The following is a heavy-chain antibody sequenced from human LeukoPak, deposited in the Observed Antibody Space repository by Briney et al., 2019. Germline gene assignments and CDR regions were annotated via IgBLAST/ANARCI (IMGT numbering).Heavy chain of an antibody. Sequence: ASVKVSCKASGYTFTSYGISWVRQAPGQGLEWMGWISAYNGNTNYAQKLQGRVTMTTDTSTSTAYMGLRSLRSDDTAVYYCARDYCSGGSCYHLYYYYYMDVWGKGTTVTVSS. CDR2: ISAYNGNT. V-gene: IGHV1-18*01. CDR1: GYTFTSYG. D-gene: IGHD2-15*01. J-gene: IGHJ6*03. CDR3: ARDYCSGGSCYHLYYYYYMDV.